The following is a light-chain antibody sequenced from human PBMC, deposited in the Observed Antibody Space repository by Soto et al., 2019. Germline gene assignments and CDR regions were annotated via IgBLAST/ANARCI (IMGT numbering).Light chain of an antibody. J-gene: IGKJ1*01. Sequence: EIVLTQSPGTLSLSPGERVTLSCRASQSVSSSHLAWYQQKPGQAPRLLIYGASSRATGIPDRFSGSGSGTDXTLTIXRLXXXXXAVYYCQQYGSSPWTFGQGTKVEIK. CDR3: QQYGSSPWT. V-gene: IGKV3-20*01. CDR2: GAS. CDR1: QSVSSSH.